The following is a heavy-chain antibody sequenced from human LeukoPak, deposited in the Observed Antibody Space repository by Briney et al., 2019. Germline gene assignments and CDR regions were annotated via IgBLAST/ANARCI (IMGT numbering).Heavy chain of an antibody. CDR1: GFNFSNNA. Sequence: GGSLRLSCAASGFNFSNNAMHWVRQAPGKGLEWVAVISYDGSNKYYADTVKGRFTISRDNSKNTLYLQMNSLRAEDTAVYYCAELGITMIGGVWGKGTTVTISS. CDR3: AELGITMIGGV. V-gene: IGHV3-30*04. D-gene: IGHD3-10*02. CDR2: ISYDGSNK. J-gene: IGHJ6*04.